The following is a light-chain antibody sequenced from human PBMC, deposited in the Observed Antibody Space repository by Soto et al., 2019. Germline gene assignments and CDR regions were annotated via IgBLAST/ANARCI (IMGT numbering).Light chain of an antibody. Sequence: EIVMTQSPATLSVSPGERATVSCRASQSVSRNVAWFQHKPGQAPRLLIYGASTRASGIPARFSGGGSGTEFPLTISSLQSEDFAVYYCQQYDKWQAFGQGTKVEIK. CDR2: GAS. CDR3: QQYDKWQA. V-gene: IGKV3-15*01. CDR1: QSVSRN. J-gene: IGKJ1*01.